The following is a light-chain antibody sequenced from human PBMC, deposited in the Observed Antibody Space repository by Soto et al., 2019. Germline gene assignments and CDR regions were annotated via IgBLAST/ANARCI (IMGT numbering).Light chain of an antibody. CDR1: QSISSL. V-gene: IGKV1-5*01. CDR3: QQYQTYAT. Sequence: TQSPATLSVSPGQRVTLSCRASQSISSLLAWYQQKPGKAPKVLIYDASSLGSGVPSRFSGSGSGTEFTLTISSLQPDDFVTYFCQQYQTYATFGQGTRLEI. CDR2: DAS. J-gene: IGKJ5*01.